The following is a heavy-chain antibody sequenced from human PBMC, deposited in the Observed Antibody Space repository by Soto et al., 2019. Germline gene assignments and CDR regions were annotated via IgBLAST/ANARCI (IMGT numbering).Heavy chain of an antibody. CDR2: IYPSGMP. D-gene: IGHD5-18*01. CDR1: GGSISNAAYS. V-gene: IGHV4-30-2*01. CDR3: ARERGGYGLFDS. J-gene: IGHJ4*02. Sequence: SETLSLTCTVSGGSISNAAYSWSWIRQPPGKGLEWIGYIYPSGMPFYNPSPRSRVTISIDRSNDQFSLNLKSVTAADTAVYYCARERGGYGLFDSWGQGTLVTVSS.